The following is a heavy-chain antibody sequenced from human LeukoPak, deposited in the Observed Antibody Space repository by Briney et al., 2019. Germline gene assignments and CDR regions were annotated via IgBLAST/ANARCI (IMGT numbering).Heavy chain of an antibody. CDR1: GFTFSRCG. J-gene: IGHJ4*02. V-gene: IGHV3-33*01. CDR3: ARAEPGLFDS. CDR2: IYSDGRNE. Sequence: GGSLRLSCVASGFTFSRCGMHWVRQAPGKGLEWVAVIYSDGRNEYYADSVEGRFTISRDNSKNTLYLQMNSLRAEDTAVYYCARAEPGLFDSWGQGALVTVSS.